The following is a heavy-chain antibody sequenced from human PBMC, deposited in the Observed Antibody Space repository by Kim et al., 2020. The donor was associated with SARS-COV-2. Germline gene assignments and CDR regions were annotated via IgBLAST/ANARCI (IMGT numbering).Heavy chain of an antibody. J-gene: IGHJ3*02. V-gene: IGHV1-69*13. D-gene: IGHD5-12*01. Sequence: SVKVSCKASGGTFSSYAISWVRQAPGQGLEWMGGIIPIFGTANYAQKFQGRVTITADESTSTAYMELSSLRSEDTAVYYCARAHVAYDGWAVSGRFDIWGQGTMVTVSS. CDR2: IIPIFGTA. CDR1: GGTFSSYA. CDR3: ARAHVAYDGWAVSGRFDI.